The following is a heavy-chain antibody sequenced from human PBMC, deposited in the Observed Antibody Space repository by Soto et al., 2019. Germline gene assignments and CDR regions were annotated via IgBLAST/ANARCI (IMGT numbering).Heavy chain of an antibody. CDR2: INPSGGST. CDR1: GGTFSSYA. D-gene: IGHD3-3*01. CDR3: AREGLRFLEWLPRDYYYGMDV. V-gene: IGHV1-46*01. Sequence: ASVKVSCKASGGTFSSYAISWVRQAPGQGLEWMGIINPSGGSTSYAQKFQGRVTMTRDTSTSTVYMELSSLRSEDTAVYYCAREGLRFLEWLPRDYYYGMDVWGQGTTVTVSS. J-gene: IGHJ6*02.